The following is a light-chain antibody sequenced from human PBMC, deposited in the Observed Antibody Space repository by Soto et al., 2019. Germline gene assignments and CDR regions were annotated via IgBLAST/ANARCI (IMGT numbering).Light chain of an antibody. Sequence: DIQMTQSPSSLSASIGDRVTITCRASQAISNYLAWYQQRPGRVPKLLIYGASTLHSGVPSRFSGSGSGTDFTLNINSLQPEDVANYYCQNYNRAPQTFGQGTKVEIK. CDR1: QAISNY. CDR3: QNYNRAPQT. J-gene: IGKJ1*01. CDR2: GAS. V-gene: IGKV1-27*01.